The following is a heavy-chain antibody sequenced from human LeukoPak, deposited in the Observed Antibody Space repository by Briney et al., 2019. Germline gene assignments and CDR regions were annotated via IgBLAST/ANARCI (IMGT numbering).Heavy chain of an antibody. Sequence: GASVKVSCKASGYTFTSSDINWVRQAAGQGLEWMGWINPNSGRTGYAQKFQGRVTMTENTSISTAYMELSSLRFDDTAVYYCARGRPGLAAAGTYDYWGQGTLITVSS. CDR1: GYTFTSSD. V-gene: IGHV1-8*01. J-gene: IGHJ4*02. CDR3: ARGRPGLAAAGTYDY. CDR2: INPNSGRT. D-gene: IGHD6-25*01.